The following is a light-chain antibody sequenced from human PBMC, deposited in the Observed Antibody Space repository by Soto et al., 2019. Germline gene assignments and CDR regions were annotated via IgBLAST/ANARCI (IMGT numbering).Light chain of an antibody. V-gene: IGLV2-8*01. CDR3: ASYAGGNQV. Sequence: QSALTQPPSASGSPGQSVTISCTGTSSDVGGYNYVSWYQQHPGKAPQLMIYEVTRRPSGVPDRFSGSKSGNTASLTVSGLLADDEADYCCASYAGGNQVFGTGTKLTVL. CDR1: SSDVGGYNY. J-gene: IGLJ1*01. CDR2: EVT.